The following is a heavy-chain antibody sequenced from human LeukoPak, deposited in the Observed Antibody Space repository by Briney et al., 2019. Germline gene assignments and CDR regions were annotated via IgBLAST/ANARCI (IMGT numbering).Heavy chain of an antibody. CDR3: ARNIITNNWFDP. CDR1: GGTFSSYA. Sequence: ASVKVSCTASGGTFSSYAISWVRQAPGQGLEWMGGIIPIFGTANYAQKFQGRVTITADESTSTAYMELSSLRSEDTAVYYCARNIITNNWFDPWGQGTLVTVSS. CDR2: IIPIFGTA. D-gene: IGHD3-10*01. J-gene: IGHJ5*02. V-gene: IGHV1-69*13.